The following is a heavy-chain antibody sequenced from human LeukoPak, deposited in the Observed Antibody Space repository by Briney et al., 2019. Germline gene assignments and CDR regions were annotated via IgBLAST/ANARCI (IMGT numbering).Heavy chain of an antibody. CDR3: AKDRKYDFWSGYSGGMDV. J-gene: IGHJ6*04. CDR1: GFTFSSYA. D-gene: IGHD3-3*01. Sequence: GGSMRLSCAASGFTFSSYAMSWVRQAPGKGLEWVSAIRGSGGSTYYADSVKGRFTISRDNSKNTLYLQMNSLRAEDTAVYYCAKDRKYDFWSGYSGGMDVWGKGTTVTVSS. CDR2: IRGSGGST. V-gene: IGHV3-23*01.